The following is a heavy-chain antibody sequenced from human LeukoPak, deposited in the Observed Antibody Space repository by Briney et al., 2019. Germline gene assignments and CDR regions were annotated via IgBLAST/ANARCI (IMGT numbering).Heavy chain of an antibody. V-gene: IGHV3-23*01. J-gene: IGHJ3*02. CDR2: ISGSGGST. CDR3: AKDRAIPPYCGGDCYPGDALDI. CDR1: GFTFSSYA. Sequence: PGGSLRLSCAASGFTFSSYAMSWVRQAPGKGLEWVSAISGSGGSTYYADSVKGRFTISRDNSKNTLYLQMNSLRAEDTAVYYCAKDRAIPPYCGGDCYPGDALDIWGQGTMVTVSS. D-gene: IGHD2-21*02.